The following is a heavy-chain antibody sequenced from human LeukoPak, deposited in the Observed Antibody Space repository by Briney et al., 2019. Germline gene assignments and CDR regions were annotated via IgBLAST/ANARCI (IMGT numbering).Heavy chain of an antibody. D-gene: IGHD5-24*01. CDR1: GYTFTSYY. Sequence: GASVKVSCKASGYTFTSYYMHWVRQAPGQGLEWMGIIDPSGGGTTYPQKFQGRVTMTRDTSTSTVYMELSSLRSEDTAVYYCARGRGWLQIDYWGPGTQVTVSS. CDR2: IDPSGGGT. CDR3: ARGRGWLQIDY. V-gene: IGHV1-46*01. J-gene: IGHJ4*02.